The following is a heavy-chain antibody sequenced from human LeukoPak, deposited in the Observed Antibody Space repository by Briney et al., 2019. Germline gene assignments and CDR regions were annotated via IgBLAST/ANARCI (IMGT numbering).Heavy chain of an antibody. CDR2: ISSSGSTI. V-gene: IGHV3-11*01. Sequence: GGSLRLSCAASGFTFSDYYMSWIRQAPGKGLEGVSYISSSGSTIYYADSVKGRFTISRDDAKNSLYLQMNSLRAEDTAVYYCARGQQQLVLHYYYYGMDVWGQGTTVTVSS. CDR3: ARGQQQLVLHYYYYGMDV. D-gene: IGHD6-13*01. J-gene: IGHJ6*02. CDR1: GFTFSDYY.